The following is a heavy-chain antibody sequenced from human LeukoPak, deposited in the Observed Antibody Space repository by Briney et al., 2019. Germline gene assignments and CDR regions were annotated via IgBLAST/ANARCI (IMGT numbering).Heavy chain of an antibody. CDR3: ARVVDCSSTSCYTYYYYYYMDV. J-gene: IGHJ6*03. D-gene: IGHD2-2*02. V-gene: IGHV3-48*01. CDR2: ISSSSSTI. CDR1: GFTFSSYS. Sequence: GGSLRLSCAASGFTFSSYSMNWVRQAPGKGLEWVSYISSSSSTIYYADSVKGRFTISRDNAKNSLYLQINSLRAEDTAVYYCARVVDCSSTSCYTYYYYYYMDVWGKGTTVTVSS.